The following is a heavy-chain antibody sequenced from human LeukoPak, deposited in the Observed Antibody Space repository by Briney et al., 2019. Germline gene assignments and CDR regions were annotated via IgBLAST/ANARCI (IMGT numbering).Heavy chain of an antibody. V-gene: IGHV3-11*04. D-gene: IGHD6-6*01. J-gene: IGHJ5*01. CDR3: TRDPRHFDS. CDR2: ISGSGNDI. CDR1: GFTFSDSY. Sequence: PGGSLRLSCAASGFTFSDSYMTWVRQAPGKGVEWVAYISGSGNDINYSDSVKGRFTISRDNAKNSLYLQMSSLRVEDTAVYYCTRDPRHFDSCGQGTLVTVSS.